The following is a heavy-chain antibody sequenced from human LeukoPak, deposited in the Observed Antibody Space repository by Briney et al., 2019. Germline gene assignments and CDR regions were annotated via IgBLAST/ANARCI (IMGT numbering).Heavy chain of an antibody. J-gene: IGHJ3*02. CDR2: IWYDGSDK. V-gene: IGHV3-33*01. Sequence: PGGSLRLSCAASGFTFSSYGMHWVRQAPGKGLEWVAVIWYDGSDKYYADSVKGRFTISRDNSKNTFYLQMNSLRAEDTAVYYCARGVVVLHWRDAFDIWGQGTMVTVSS. CDR3: ARGVVVLHWRDAFDI. D-gene: IGHD2-21*01. CDR1: GFTFSSYG.